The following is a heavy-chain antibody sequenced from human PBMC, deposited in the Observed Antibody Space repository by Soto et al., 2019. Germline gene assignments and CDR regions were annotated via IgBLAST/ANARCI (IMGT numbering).Heavy chain of an antibody. CDR1: GGSFSGYY. CDR2: INHSGST. D-gene: IGHD2-15*01. J-gene: IGHJ3*02. Sequence: PSEILSLTCAVYGGSFSGYYWSWIRQPPGKGLEWIGEINHSGSTNYNPSLKSRVTISVDTSKNQFSLKLSSVTAADTAVYCCARGLPFGVVVIQGVNAFDIWGQGTMVTVS. CDR3: ARGLPFGVVVIQGVNAFDI. V-gene: IGHV4-34*01.